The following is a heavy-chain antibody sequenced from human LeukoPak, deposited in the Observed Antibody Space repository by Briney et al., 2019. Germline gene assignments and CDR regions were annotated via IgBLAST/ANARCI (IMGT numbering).Heavy chain of an antibody. CDR3: ATLDYGGNFLGFYY. J-gene: IGHJ4*02. CDR2: FDPEDGET. V-gene: IGHV1-24*01. Sequence: ASVKVSCKVSGYTLTELSMHWVRQAPGKGLEWMGGFDPEDGETIYAQKFQGRVTMTEDTSTDTAYMELSSLRSEDTAVYYCATLDYGGNFLGFYYWGQGTLLTVSS. CDR1: GYTLTELS. D-gene: IGHD4-23*01.